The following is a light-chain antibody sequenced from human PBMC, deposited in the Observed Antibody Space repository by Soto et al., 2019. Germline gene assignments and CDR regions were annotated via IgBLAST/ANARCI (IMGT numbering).Light chain of an antibody. J-gene: IGLJ3*02. V-gene: IGLV2-11*01. CDR3: CSYAGRNTLM. CDR1: SSDVGGYNY. Sequence: QSVLTQPRSVSASPGQSVTISCTGTSSDVGGYNYVSWYRQHPGKAPKLMIYDVNKRPSGVPDRFSGSKSGNTASLTISGLQAEDEGEYCCCSYAGRNTLMFGGGTQLTVL. CDR2: DVN.